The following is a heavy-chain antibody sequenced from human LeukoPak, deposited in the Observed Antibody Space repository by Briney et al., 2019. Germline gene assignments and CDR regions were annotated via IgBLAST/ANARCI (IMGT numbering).Heavy chain of an antibody. CDR3: ARDNFAFSSG. V-gene: IGHV3-21*01. Sequence: GGSLRLSCAASGFTFSSYSMNWVRQAPGKGLGWVSSISSSSSYIYYADSVKGRFTISRDNAKNSLYLQMNSLRAEDTAVYHCARDNFAFSSGWGQGTLVTVSS. D-gene: IGHD6-19*01. CDR2: ISSSSSYI. J-gene: IGHJ4*02. CDR1: GFTFSSYS.